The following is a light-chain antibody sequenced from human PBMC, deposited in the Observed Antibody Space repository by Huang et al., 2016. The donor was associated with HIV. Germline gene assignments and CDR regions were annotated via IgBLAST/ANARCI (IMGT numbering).Light chain of an antibody. CDR1: ESVGDN. CDR2: GAS. V-gene: IGKV3-15*01. CDR3: QQYNKWPKFT. J-gene: IGKJ3*01. Sequence: EIVMTQSPGTLSVSPGESATLSCGASESVGDNLALNQKRPGQAPRLLSFGASARAAGIPARCSGSGSGTEFTLSISSLQSEDFAVYYCQQYNKWPKFTFGPGTRVDMK.